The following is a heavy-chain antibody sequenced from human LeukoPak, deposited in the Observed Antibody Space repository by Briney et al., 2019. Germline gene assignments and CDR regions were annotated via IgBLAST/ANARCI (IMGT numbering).Heavy chain of an antibody. D-gene: IGHD3-22*01. V-gene: IGHV4-59*01. CDR2: IYYSGST. CDR1: GGSISGYY. CDR3: AREGAPNYYYDSSGYYFDY. Sequence: PSETLSLTCTVSGGSISGYYWSWIRQPPGKGLEWIGYIYYSGSTNYNPSLKSRVTISVDTSKNQFSLKLSSVTAADTAVYYCAREGAPNYYYDSSGYYFDYWGQGTLVTVSS. J-gene: IGHJ4*02.